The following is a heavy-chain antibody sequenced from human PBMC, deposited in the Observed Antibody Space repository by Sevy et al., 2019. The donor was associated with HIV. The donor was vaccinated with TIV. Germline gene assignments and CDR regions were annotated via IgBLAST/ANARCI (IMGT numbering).Heavy chain of an antibody. CDR1: GFTFSSYG. D-gene: IGHD3-16*02. J-gene: IGHJ4*02. CDR2: ISYDGSNK. CDR3: AKARPGVITFGGVIAGGGY. Sequence: GGSLRLSCAASGFTFSSYGMHWVRQAPGKGLEWVAVISYDGSNKYYADSVKGRFTISRDNSKNTLYLQMNSLRAEDTAVYYCAKARPGVITFGGVIAGGGYWGQGTLVTVSS. V-gene: IGHV3-30*18.